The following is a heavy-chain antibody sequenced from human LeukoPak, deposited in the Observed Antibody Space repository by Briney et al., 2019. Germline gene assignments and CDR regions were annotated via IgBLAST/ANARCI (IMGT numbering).Heavy chain of an antibody. J-gene: IGHJ4*02. CDR3: AKGSEATGYDSNYFDY. V-gene: IGHV3-23*01. CDR2: ISGSGGRT. Sequence: GGSLRLSCAASGLTFSRYAMNWVRQAPGKGLEWVSTISGSGGRTYYADSVKGRFTISRDNSKDTLYLQMNSLRAEDTAVYYCAKGSEATGYDSNYFDYWGQGTLVTVSS. CDR1: GLTFSRYA. D-gene: IGHD5-12*01.